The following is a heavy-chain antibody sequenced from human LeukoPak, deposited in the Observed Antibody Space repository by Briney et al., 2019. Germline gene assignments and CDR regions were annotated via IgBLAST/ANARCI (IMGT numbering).Heavy chain of an antibody. CDR2: IRLDDSTE. D-gene: IGHD3-10*01. CDR1: GFTFSNAW. CDR3: AKSMLRGYYYMDV. J-gene: IGHJ6*03. Sequence: GGSLRLSCAASGFTFSNAWMSWVRQAPGKGLQWVAFIRLDDSTEYSADSVKGRFTISRDNSKNTLYLQMNRLRPEDTAVYYCAKSMLRGYYYMDVWGKGTTVIISS. V-gene: IGHV3-30*02.